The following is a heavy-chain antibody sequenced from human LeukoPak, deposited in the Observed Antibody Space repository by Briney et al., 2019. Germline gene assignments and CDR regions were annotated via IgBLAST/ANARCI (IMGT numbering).Heavy chain of an antibody. V-gene: IGHV3-7*01. CDR3: ARDLIVGATTAGL. D-gene: IGHD1-26*01. CDR1: GFTFSSYW. CDR2: IKQDGSEK. Sequence: TGGSLRLSCAASGFTFSSYWMSWVRQAPGKGLEWVANIKQDGSEKYYVDSVKGRFTISRDNAKSSLYLQMNSLRAEDTAVYYCARDLIVGATTAGLWGQGTLVTVSS. J-gene: IGHJ4*02.